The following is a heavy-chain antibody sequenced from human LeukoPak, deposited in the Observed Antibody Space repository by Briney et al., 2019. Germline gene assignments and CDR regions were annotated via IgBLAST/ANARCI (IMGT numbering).Heavy chain of an antibody. CDR1: GFTFSNFA. CDR3: AKSGLQSAYNYSYMDV. CDR2: ISATGDAT. J-gene: IGHJ6*03. V-gene: IGHV3-23*01. Sequence: GGSLRLSCAASGFTFSNFAITWVRQAPGEGLEWVSAISATGDATYYADSVKGRFTISRDNSRNTLYLQMNSLRAEDTALYYCAKSGLQSAYNYSYMDVWGKGTTVTVSS. D-gene: IGHD4-11*01.